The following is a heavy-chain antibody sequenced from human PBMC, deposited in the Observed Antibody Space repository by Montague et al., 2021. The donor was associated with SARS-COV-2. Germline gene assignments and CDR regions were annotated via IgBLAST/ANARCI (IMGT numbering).Heavy chain of an antibody. Sequence: TLSLTCTGSRGSSNSGGYFWTWIRQHPGKGLEWIGHIYWSGSTRDNPSLRGRVSFSVDTSKNQFSLQLTSVTAADTAVYYCARGVSLGDHLDYWGQGALVTVS. D-gene: IGHD4-17*01. CDR2: IYWSGST. CDR1: RGSSNSGGYF. CDR3: ARGVSLGDHLDY. V-gene: IGHV4-31*03. J-gene: IGHJ4*02.